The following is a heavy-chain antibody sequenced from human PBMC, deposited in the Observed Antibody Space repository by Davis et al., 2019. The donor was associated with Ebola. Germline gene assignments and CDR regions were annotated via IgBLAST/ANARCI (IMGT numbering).Heavy chain of an antibody. Sequence: AASVKVSCKASGVTFSRYAINWVRQAPGQGLEWMGMINPNDGRTIYAQKFQGRVTVTRDTSTTTVYMDLSSLRSEDTALYYCTTPGGQDSGYDVFDIWGQGTMVTVSS. CDR2: INPNDGRT. J-gene: IGHJ3*02. CDR1: GVTFSRYA. V-gene: IGHV1-46*03. CDR3: TTPGGQDSGYDVFDI. D-gene: IGHD5-12*01.